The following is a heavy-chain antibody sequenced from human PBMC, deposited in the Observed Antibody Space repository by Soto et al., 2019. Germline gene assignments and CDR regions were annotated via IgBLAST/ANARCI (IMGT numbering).Heavy chain of an antibody. CDR1: GGSISSYY. J-gene: IGHJ4*02. V-gene: IGHV4-59*08. D-gene: IGHD6-19*01. Sequence: TSETLSLTCTVSGGSISSYYWSWIRQPPGKGLEWIGYIYYSGSTNYNPSLKSRVTISVDTSKNQFSLKLSSVTAADTAVYYCARQEGYSSGHFDYWGQGTLVTVSS. CDR3: ARQEGYSSGHFDY. CDR2: IYYSGST.